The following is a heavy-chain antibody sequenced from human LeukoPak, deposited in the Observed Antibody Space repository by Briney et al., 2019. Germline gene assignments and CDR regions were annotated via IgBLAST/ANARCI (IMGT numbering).Heavy chain of an antibody. J-gene: IGHJ3*02. CDR2: IYYSGST. D-gene: IGHD5-12*01. CDR1: GGSISSGDYY. Sequence: SETLSLTCTVSGGSISSGDYYWSWIRQPPGKGLEWIGYIYYSGSTYYKPSLKSRVTMSQDTSQSQFSLNLNSVTAADTAVYYCARSGYVDLGNAFDIWGQGTMVTVSS. CDR3: ARSGYVDLGNAFDI. V-gene: IGHV4-30-4*01.